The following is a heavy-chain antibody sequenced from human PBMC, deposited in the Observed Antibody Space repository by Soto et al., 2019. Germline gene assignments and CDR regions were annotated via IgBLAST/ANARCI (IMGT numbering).Heavy chain of an antibody. CDR3: AKDRWIQPWAGFVGHPNWFDP. CDR1: GGSISGHY. D-gene: IGHD5-18*01. V-gene: IGHV4-59*11. J-gene: IGHJ5*02. CDR2: IFYTGST. Sequence: PLETLSLTCTVSGGSISGHYGIWIVQTPGKGLEWIGYIFYTGSTNYNPSLKSRFTLSRDNSKNTLYLQMNSLRAEDTAVYYCAKDRWIQPWAGFVGHPNWFDPWGQGTLVTVSS.